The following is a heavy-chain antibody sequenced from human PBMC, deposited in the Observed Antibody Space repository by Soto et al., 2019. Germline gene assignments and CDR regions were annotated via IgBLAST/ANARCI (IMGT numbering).Heavy chain of an antibody. CDR3: ARTKVGHSTTSDF. V-gene: IGHV4-31*03. CDR2: MHYDGST. CDR1: GVYISRGGNY. Sequence: QVQLQESGPGLVKPSQTLSLTCSVSGVYISRGGNYWGWIRQHPGKGLEWIGYMHYDGSTFHNPSLQSRVTISSDTSKNQFSLKVRSVTATDTAVYYCARTKVGHSTTSDFWGQGTLITVSS. D-gene: IGHD1-26*01. J-gene: IGHJ4*02.